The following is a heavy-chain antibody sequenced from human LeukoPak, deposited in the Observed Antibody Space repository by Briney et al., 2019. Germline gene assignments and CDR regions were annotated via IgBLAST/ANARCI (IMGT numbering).Heavy chain of an antibody. Sequence: PGGSLRLSCAASGFTFSSYGMSWVRQAPGKGLEWVSAISGSGGSTYYADSVKGRFTISRDNSKNSLYLQMNSLRAEDTAVYYCATEQWLVPHYWGQGTLVTVSS. CDR3: ATEQWLVPHY. J-gene: IGHJ4*02. CDR2: ISGSGGST. CDR1: GFTFSSYG. D-gene: IGHD6-19*01. V-gene: IGHV3-23*01.